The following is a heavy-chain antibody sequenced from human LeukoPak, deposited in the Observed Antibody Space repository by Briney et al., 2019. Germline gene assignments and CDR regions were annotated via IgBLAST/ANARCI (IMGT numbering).Heavy chain of an antibody. D-gene: IGHD3-22*01. CDR1: GGTFSSYA. CDR2: IIPIFGTA. CDR3: ARRLNYYDSGGYPSSSDY. Sequence: SVKVSCKASGGTFSSYAISWVRQAPGQGLEWMGRIIPIFGTANYVQKFQGRVTITTDESTSTAYMELSSLRSEDTAVYYCARRLNYYDSGGYPSSSDYWGQGTLVTVSS. J-gene: IGHJ4*02. V-gene: IGHV1-69*05.